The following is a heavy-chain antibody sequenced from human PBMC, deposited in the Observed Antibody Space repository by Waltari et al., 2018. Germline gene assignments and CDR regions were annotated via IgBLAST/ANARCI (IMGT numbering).Heavy chain of an antibody. J-gene: IGHJ5*02. CDR2: IRSKADGGTI. Sequence: NAWMVWVRQAPGKGLEWVGRIRSKADGGTIDYAAPMKGRFTISRDDSTKTMYLQMNSLKTEDTAVYYCNTGGWYDPWGQGTLVTVSS. CDR3: NTGGWYDP. CDR1: NAW. V-gene: IGHV3-15*01.